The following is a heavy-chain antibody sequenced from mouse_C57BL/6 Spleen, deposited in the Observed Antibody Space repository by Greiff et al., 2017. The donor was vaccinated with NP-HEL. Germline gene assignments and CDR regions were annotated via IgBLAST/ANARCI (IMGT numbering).Heavy chain of an antibody. D-gene: IGHD2-4*01. CDR1: GYTFTSYW. V-gene: IGHV1-7*01. J-gene: IGHJ3*01. Sequence: QPKESRAATAPPFSSFHLSFKSSGYTFTSYWMHWVKQRPGQGLEWIGYINPSSGYTKYNQKFKDKATLTADKSSSTAYMQLSSLTYEDSAVYYCARNYEGWFAYWGQGTLVTVSA. CDR2: INPSSGYT. CDR3: ARNYEGWFAY.